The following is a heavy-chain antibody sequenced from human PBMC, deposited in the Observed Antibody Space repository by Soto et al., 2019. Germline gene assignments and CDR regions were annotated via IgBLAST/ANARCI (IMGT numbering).Heavy chain of an antibody. CDR3: ATNSAHSDGSLNCEMVV. Sequence: ESLEISCKGSGYSFNNNWIGSVRQTSGKGLECTGIIYPVDSDTRNRPSFQGQVTISVDKSISTAYLHWSSLKASDTAVHYCATNSAHSDGSLNCEMVVWRHGTTVTVSS. D-gene: IGHD2-15*01. J-gene: IGHJ6*02. CDR1: GYSFNNNW. V-gene: IGHV5-51*01. CDR2: IYPVDSDT.